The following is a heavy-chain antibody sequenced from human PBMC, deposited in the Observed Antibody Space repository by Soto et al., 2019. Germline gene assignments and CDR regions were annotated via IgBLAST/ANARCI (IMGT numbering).Heavy chain of an antibody. CDR3: AREIWGGPLVD. J-gene: IGHJ4*02. V-gene: IGHV3-23*01. CDR2: IGGSGTTT. D-gene: IGHD7-27*01. CDR1: GFTFPTYA. Sequence: EVQLLESGGGLVQPGGSLRLSCVASGFTFPTYAMTWVRQAPGKGLEWVSRIGGSGTTTSYADSVKGRFTISRDNSRNTLYLQMNGLRAEDTAVYYCAREIWGGPLVDWGQGTLVTVSS.